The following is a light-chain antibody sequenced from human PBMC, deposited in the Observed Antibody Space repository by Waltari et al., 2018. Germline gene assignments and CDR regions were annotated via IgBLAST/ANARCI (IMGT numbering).Light chain of an antibody. CDR1: QSISTW. J-gene: IGKJ4*01. V-gene: IGKV1-5*03. Sequence: DIQMTQPPSTLSASVGDRFTITCRASQSISTWLAWYQQKPGKAPKLLIYKASTLESGVPSRFSGSGSGTEFTLTISSLQPDDFATYYCQQYNSYSLLSFGGGTKVEIK. CDR2: KAS. CDR3: QQYNSYSLLS.